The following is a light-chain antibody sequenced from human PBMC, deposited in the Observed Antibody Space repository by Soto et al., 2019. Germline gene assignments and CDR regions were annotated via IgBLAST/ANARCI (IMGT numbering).Light chain of an antibody. Sequence: SYELTQPPSVSVSTGQTASITCSGDKLGDKDVCWYQQKPGQSPVLLIYRDTKRPSGIPERFSGSNSGNTATLTISGTQPMDEADYFCQAWDSSTRYVFGAGTKLTVL. V-gene: IGLV3-1*01. CDR2: RDT. CDR1: KLGDKD. CDR3: QAWDSSTRYV. J-gene: IGLJ1*01.